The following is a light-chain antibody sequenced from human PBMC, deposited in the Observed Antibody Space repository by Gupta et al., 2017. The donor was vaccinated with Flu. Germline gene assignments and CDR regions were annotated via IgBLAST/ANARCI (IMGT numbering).Light chain of an antibody. V-gene: IGLV1-47*01. CDR3: AAWDDSLSGSWV. Sequence: QSVLTQPPSASGTPGQRVTISCSGSSSNIGSNYVYWYQQLPGTAPKPLIYRNNQRPSGVPDRFSGSKSGTSASLAISGLRSEDEADYYCAAWDDSLSGSWVFGGGTKLTVL. CDR2: RNN. J-gene: IGLJ3*02. CDR1: SSNIGSNY.